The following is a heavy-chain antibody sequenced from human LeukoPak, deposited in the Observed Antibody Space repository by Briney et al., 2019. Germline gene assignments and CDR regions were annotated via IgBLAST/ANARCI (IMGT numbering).Heavy chain of an antibody. V-gene: IGHV4-39*01. D-gene: IGHD3-10*01. Sequence: SETLSLTCTVSGGSISSSSYYWGWIRQPPGKGLEWIGSIYYCGSTYYNPSLKSRVTISVDTSKNQFSLKLSSVTAADTALYYCARHGPGGWYYGSGSYYRFFDYWGQGTLVTVSS. CDR3: ARHGPGGWYYGSGSYYRFFDY. J-gene: IGHJ4*02. CDR2: IYYCGST. CDR1: GGSISSSSYY.